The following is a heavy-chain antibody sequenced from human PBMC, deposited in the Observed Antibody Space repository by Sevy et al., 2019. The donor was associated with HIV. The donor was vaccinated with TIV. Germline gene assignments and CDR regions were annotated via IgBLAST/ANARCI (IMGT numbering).Heavy chain of an antibody. J-gene: IGHJ4*02. CDR2: INVYNGNA. D-gene: IGHD2-15*01. CDR3: PSGEKYCSGGSCYFHLDY. CDR1: GYTFTSYG. V-gene: IGHV1-18*01. Sequence: ASVKVSCKASGYTFTSYGINWVRQAPGQGLEWMEWINVYNGNANYAQKLQGRGTMTTDTSTSTAYMELRSLRSDDTALYYCPSGEKYCSGGSCYFHLDYWGQGTLVTVSS.